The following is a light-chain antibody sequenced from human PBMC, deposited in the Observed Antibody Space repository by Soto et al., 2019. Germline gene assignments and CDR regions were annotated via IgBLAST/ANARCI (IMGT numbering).Light chain of an antibody. J-gene: IGLJ1*01. V-gene: IGLV2-14*01. CDR3: SSYTSSHTYV. Sequence: QSVLAQPASVSGSPGRSITISCTGTSSDIGTYNYLSWYQQHPGKAPKLIIYEVTNRPSGVSSRFSGSKSGNTASLTISGLQAEDEADYYCSSYTSSHTYVFGSGTKVTVL. CDR1: SSDIGTYNY. CDR2: EVT.